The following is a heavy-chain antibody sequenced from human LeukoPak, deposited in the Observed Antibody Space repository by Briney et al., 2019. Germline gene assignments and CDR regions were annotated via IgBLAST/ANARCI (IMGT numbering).Heavy chain of an antibody. D-gene: IGHD3-22*01. J-gene: IGHJ4*02. CDR3: ARDLNYYDSSGYGH. CDR2: ISGSGGSI. Sequence: PGGSLRLSCAASGFTFTIYTMSWVRQAPGKGLEWVSGISGSGGSIYYADSVKGRFTISRDNSKNTLYLQMNSLRAEDTAVYYCARDLNYYDSSGYGHWGQGTLVTVSS. CDR1: GFTFTIYT. V-gene: IGHV3-23*01.